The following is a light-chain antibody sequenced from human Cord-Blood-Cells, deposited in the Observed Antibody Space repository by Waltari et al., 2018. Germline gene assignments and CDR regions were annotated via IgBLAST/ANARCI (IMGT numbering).Light chain of an antibody. Sequence: EIVLTPSPGTLSLSPGERATLSCRASQRVSSSYLAWYQQKPGQAPRLLLYGASSRATGIPDRFSGSGSGTDFTLTISRLEPEDFAVYYCQQYGSSPLTFGGGTKVEIK. CDR3: QQYGSSPLT. CDR2: GAS. V-gene: IGKV3-20*01. J-gene: IGKJ4*01. CDR1: QRVSSSY.